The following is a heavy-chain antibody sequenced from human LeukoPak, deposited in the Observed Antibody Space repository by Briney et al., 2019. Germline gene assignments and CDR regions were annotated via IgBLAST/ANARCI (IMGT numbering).Heavy chain of an antibody. CDR1: GFMFSSYW. Sequence: GGSLRLSCAATGFMFSSYWMSWVRKAPGKGLEWVASIKHDGSEKYYVDSVKGRFTISRDNAKNSRYLQMNSLRAEDTAVYYCARPTHRSGGRNNWFDPWGQGTLVTVSS. CDR3: ARPTHRSGGRNNWFDP. V-gene: IGHV3-7*03. D-gene: IGHD2-15*01. CDR2: IKHDGSEK. J-gene: IGHJ5*02.